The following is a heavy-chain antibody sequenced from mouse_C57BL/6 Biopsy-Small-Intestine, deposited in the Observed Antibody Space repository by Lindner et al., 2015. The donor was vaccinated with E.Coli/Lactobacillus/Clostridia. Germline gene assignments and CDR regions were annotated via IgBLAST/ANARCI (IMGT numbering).Heavy chain of an antibody. CDR3: ARHYFGSYAMNY. D-gene: IGHD1-1*01. CDR2: IYPGGIYT. J-gene: IGHJ4*01. Sequence: VQLQESGTEVIRPGTSVKMSCKASGYTFINYWIGWTKQRPGHGLEWIGDIYPGGIYTNYNEKFKDKATLTADKSSSTAYMQLSSLTYEDSAVYFCARHYFGSYAMNYWGQGTSVTVSS. V-gene: IGHV1-63*01. CDR1: GYTFINYW.